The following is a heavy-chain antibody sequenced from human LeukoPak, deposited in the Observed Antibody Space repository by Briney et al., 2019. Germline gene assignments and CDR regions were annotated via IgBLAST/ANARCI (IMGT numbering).Heavy chain of an antibody. Sequence: SETLSLTCSVSGGSISSHYWSWIRQPPGKGLESIGYIYYGGSTSYHPSLESRVTISMDTSKSQFSLKLSAVTAADTAVYYCARVGGCRSTSCSWKYYNYYMDVWGKGTTVTVSS. V-gene: IGHV4-59*11. CDR1: GGSISSHY. CDR3: ARVGGCRSTSCSWKYYNYYMDV. D-gene: IGHD2-2*01. J-gene: IGHJ6*03. CDR2: IYYGGST.